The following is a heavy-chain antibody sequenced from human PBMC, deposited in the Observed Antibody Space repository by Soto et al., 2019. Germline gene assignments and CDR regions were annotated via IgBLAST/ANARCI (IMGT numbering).Heavy chain of an antibody. D-gene: IGHD1-26*01. CDR1: GFTSSNYA. CDR3: AKEKTPDRELRHSDY. Sequence: PGGSVRLSCAASGFTSSNYAMNWVRQAPGKGLEWVSTISDSGDSTYYADSVKGRFSISRDNSMNTLYLQMNTLRADDTALYYCAKEKTPDRELRHSDYWGQGTLVTVSS. V-gene: IGHV3-23*01. J-gene: IGHJ4*02. CDR2: ISDSGDST.